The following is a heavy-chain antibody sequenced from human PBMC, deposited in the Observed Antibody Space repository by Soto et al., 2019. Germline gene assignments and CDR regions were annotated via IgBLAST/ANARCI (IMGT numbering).Heavy chain of an antibody. CDR2: ISAYNGNT. D-gene: IGHD3-22*01. V-gene: IGHV1-18*04. CDR3: ARRDAVYYYDSSGYYGDFDY. CDR1: GYTFTSYG. Sequence: QVQLAQSGAEVKKPGASVKVSCKASGYTFTSYGISWVRQAPGQGLEWMGWISAYNGNTNYAQKLQGRVTMTTDTSTSTAYLELRSLRSDDTAVYYCARRDAVYYYDSSGYYGDFDYLGQGTLVTGSS. J-gene: IGHJ4*02.